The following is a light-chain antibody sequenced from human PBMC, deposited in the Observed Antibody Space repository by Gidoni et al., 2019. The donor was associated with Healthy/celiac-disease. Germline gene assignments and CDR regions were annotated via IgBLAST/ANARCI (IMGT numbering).Light chain of an antibody. CDR1: NSNIGSNN. CDR3: AAWDASLNGPV. Sequence: QSVLTQPPSASGTPGQRVTISGSGSNSNIGSNNVNCYQQLPGPAPKLLIYSNNQRPSGVPDLFSGSKSGTSSSLAISWLQSEDEADYYCAAWDASLNGPVFGGGTQLTVL. V-gene: IGLV1-44*01. J-gene: IGLJ7*01. CDR2: SNN.